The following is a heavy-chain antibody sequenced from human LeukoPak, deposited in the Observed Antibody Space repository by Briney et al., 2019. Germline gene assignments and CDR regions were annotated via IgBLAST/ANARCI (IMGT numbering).Heavy chain of an antibody. CDR2: ISTYSDNT. D-gene: IGHD4-23*01. Sequence: ASVKVSCKASGYTFTSYGISWVRQAPGQGLEWMGWISTYSDNTNYAQNLQGRVTMTTDTSTSTAYVELRSLRSDDTAVYYCATVGYGGNYLDYWGQGTLVTVSS. CDR3: ATVGYGGNYLDY. CDR1: GYTFTSYG. V-gene: IGHV1-18*01. J-gene: IGHJ4*02.